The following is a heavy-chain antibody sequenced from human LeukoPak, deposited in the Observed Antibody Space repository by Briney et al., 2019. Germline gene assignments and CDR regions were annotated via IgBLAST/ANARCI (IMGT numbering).Heavy chain of an antibody. CDR3: ARSSSSSWAFFDY. J-gene: IGHJ4*02. D-gene: IGHD6-13*01. CDR1: GFTFSSYS. Sequence: GGSLRLSCAASGFTFSSYSMNWVRQAPGKGLEWVSYIGSSSTIYYADSVKGRFAISRDNAKNSLYLQMNSLRAEDTAVYYCARSSSSSWAFFDYWGQGTLVTVSS. V-gene: IGHV3-48*04. CDR2: IGSSSTI.